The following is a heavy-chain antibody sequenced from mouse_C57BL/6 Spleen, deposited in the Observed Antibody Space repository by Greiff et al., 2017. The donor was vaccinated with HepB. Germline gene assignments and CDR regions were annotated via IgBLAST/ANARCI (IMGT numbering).Heavy chain of an antibody. CDR1: GFTFSDYG. CDR2: ISSGSSTI. Sequence: EVKLVESGGGLVKTGGSLKLSCAASGFTFSDYGMHWVRQAPEKGLEWVAYISSGSSTIYYADTVKGRFTISRDNAKNTLFLQMTSLRSEDTAMYYCARGDYVDYWGQGTTLTVSS. CDR3: ARGDYVDY. V-gene: IGHV5-17*01. J-gene: IGHJ2*01. D-gene: IGHD2-4*01.